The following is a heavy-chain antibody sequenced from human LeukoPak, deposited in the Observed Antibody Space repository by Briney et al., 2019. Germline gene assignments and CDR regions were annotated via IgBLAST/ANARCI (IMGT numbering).Heavy chain of an antibody. CDR1: GYTFTDYD. D-gene: IGHD3-10*01. CDR2: INPNSGGT. CDR3: ANPGVVGGFDF. J-gene: IGHJ4*02. V-gene: IGHV1-2*02. Sequence: ASVRVSFTASGYTFTDYDMHWVRQAPGQGLGGMGWINPNSGGTNYAQKFQGRVTMTRDTSISTAYMELSRLSSDDTAVYYRANPGVVGGFDFWGQGTLVTVSS.